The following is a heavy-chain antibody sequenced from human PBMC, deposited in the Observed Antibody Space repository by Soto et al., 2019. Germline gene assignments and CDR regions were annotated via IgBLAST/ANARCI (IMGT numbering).Heavy chain of an antibody. CDR1: GGSISSSSYY. Sequence: QLQLQESGPGLVKPSETLSLTCTVSGGSISSSSYYWGWIRQPPGKGLEWIGSIYYSGSTYYNPSLKRRVTISVDTSKNQFSLKLSSVTAADTAVYYCARRGSSWYGYFQHWGQGTLVTVSS. D-gene: IGHD6-13*01. CDR2: IYYSGST. CDR3: ARRGSSWYGYFQH. V-gene: IGHV4-39*01. J-gene: IGHJ1*01.